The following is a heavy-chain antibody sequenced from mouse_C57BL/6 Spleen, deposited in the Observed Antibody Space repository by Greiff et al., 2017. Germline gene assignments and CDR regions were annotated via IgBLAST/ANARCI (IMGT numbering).Heavy chain of an antibody. CDR3: TLITTVVARAY. V-gene: IGHV14-4*01. CDR2: IDPENGDT. J-gene: IGHJ3*01. CDR1: GFNIKDDY. Sequence: DVQLQESGAELVRPGASVKLSCTASGFNIKDDYMHWVKQRPEQGLEWIGWIDPENGDTEYASKFQGKATITADTSSNTAYLQLSSLTSEDTAVYYCTLITTVVARAYWGQGTLVTVSA. D-gene: IGHD1-1*01.